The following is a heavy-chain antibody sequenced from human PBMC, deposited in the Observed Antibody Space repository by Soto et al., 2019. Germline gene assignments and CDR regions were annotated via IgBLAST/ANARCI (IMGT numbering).Heavy chain of an antibody. CDR3: WFGECTPYYFDY. CDR2: IYYSGST. D-gene: IGHD3-10*01. CDR1: GGSISSSSYY. V-gene: IGHV4-39*01. J-gene: IGHJ4*02. Sequence: QLQLQESGPGLVKPSETLSLTCTVSGGSISSSSYYWGWIRKPPGKGLEWIGSIYYSGSTYYNPYLKSRVTIGVDTSKNQFSLKLSSVTAADTAVYYCWFGECTPYYFDYWGQGTLVTVSS.